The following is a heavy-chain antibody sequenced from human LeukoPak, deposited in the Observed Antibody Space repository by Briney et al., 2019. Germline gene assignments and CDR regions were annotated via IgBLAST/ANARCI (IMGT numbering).Heavy chain of an antibody. V-gene: IGHV4-59*01. CDR3: ARDDGGGGDAFDI. CDR1: VGSISSYY. J-gene: IGHJ3*02. D-gene: IGHD2-15*01. CDR2: IYYSGST. Sequence: PSETLSLTCTVSVGSISSYYWSWIRQPPGKGLEWIGYIYYSGSTNYNPSLKSRVTISVDTSKNQFSLKLSSVTAADTAVYYCARDDGGGGDAFDIWGQGTMVIVSS.